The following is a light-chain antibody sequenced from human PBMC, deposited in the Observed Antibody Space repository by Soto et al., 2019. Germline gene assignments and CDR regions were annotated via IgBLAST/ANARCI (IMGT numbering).Light chain of an antibody. CDR2: SDA. J-gene: IGLJ2*01. V-gene: IGLV3-21*04. Sequence: SYELTQPHSVSVAPGQTASISCGGNAIGSKGVHWYQQKPGQAPVLVIYSDADLPPVIPERFSGSNSANLATLTITRVEAGDGADYYCQVWDSGSSHVVFGGGTKLTVL. CDR1: AIGSKG. CDR3: QVWDSGSSHVV.